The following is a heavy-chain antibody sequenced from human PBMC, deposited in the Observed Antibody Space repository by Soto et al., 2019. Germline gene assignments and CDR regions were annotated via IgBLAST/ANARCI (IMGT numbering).Heavy chain of an antibody. CDR2: IGPDGNST. V-gene: IGHV3-74*01. D-gene: IGHD1-1*01. CDR1: GFTFSSHW. Sequence: EVQLVESGGGLVQPGGSLRLSCAASGFTFSSHWMHWVRQAPGKGLVWVSHIGPDGNSTRDADSVQGRFTISRDNARNTLYLQMNSLRDEDTAVYYCARDNNWSYDYWGQGILVTVSS. J-gene: IGHJ4*02. CDR3: ARDNNWSYDY.